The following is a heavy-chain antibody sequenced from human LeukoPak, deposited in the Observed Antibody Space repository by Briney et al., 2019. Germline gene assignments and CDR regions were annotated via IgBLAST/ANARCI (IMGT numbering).Heavy chain of an antibody. D-gene: IGHD2-15*01. J-gene: IGHJ4*02. CDR2: ISYDGSNK. CDR3: AREDIRYYFDY. Sequence: GGSLRLSCEAPGFTFSSYAMPWFRQAPGKGLEWVAVISYDGSNKYYADSVKGRFTISRDNSKNTLYLQMNSLRAEDTAVYYCAREDIRYYFDYWGQGTLVTVSS. V-gene: IGHV3-30-3*01. CDR1: GFTFSSYA.